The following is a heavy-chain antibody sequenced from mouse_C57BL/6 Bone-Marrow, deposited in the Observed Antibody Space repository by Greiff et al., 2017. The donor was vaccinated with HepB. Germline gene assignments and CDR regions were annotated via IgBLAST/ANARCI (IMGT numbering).Heavy chain of an antibody. V-gene: IGHV1-81*01. CDR2: IYPRSGNT. J-gene: IGHJ1*03. Sequence: LEESGAELARPGASVKLSCKASGYTFTSYGISWVKQRTGQGLEWIGEIYPRSGNTYYNEKFKGKATLTADKSSSTAYMELRSLTSEDSAVYFCARGAYYDLYWYFDVWGTGTTVTVSS. CDR1: GYTFTSYG. D-gene: IGHD1-1*01. CDR3: ARGAYYDLYWYFDV.